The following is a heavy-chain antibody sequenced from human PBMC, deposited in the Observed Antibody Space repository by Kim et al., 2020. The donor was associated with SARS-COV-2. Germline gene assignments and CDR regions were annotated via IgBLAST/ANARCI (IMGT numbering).Heavy chain of an antibody. D-gene: IGHD6-19*01. Sequence: GGSLRLSCEASGFAFSSFHMNWVRQAPGKALEWISYISSSSNIIYYADSVKGRFTISRDNAKNSVYLQLNSLRVEDTAVFYCARDGSRLTVAGTIDSWGQGTLVTVSS. V-gene: IGHV3-48*01. J-gene: IGHJ4*02. CDR1: GFAFSSFH. CDR3: ARDGSRLTVAGTIDS. CDR2: ISSSSNII.